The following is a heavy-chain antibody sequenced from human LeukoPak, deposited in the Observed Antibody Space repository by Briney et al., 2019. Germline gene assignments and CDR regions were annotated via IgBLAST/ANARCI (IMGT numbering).Heavy chain of an antibody. CDR3: AREASSGYYVDY. D-gene: IGHD3-22*01. CDR2: IYHSGST. CDR1: GGSISSGGYS. Sequence: SETLSLTCAVSGGSISSGGYSWSWIRQPPGKGLEWIGYIYHSGSTYYNPSLKSRVTISVDRSKNQFSLKLSSVTAADTAVYYCAREASSGYYVDYWGQGTLVAVSS. J-gene: IGHJ4*02. V-gene: IGHV4-30-2*01.